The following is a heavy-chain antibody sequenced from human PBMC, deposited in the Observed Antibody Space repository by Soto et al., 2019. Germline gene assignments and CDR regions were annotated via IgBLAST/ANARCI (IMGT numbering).Heavy chain of an antibody. CDR1: GFTFSSYA. D-gene: IGHD2-15*01. CDR3: AKGVRKDIVVVVAATAAY. V-gene: IGHV3-23*01. Sequence: VGSLRLSCAASGFTFSSYAMSWVRQAPGKGLEWVSAISGSGGSTYYADSVKGRFTISRDNSKNTLYLQMNSLRAEDTAVYYCAKGVRKDIVVVVAATAAYWGQGTLVTVSS. CDR2: ISGSGGST. J-gene: IGHJ4*02.